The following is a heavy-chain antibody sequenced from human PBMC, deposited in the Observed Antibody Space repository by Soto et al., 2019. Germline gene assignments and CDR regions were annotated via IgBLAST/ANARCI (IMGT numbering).Heavy chain of an antibody. CDR2: INPNSGGT. CDR1: GYTFTGYY. D-gene: IGHD3-22*01. J-gene: IGHJ6*02. Sequence: ASVKVSCKASGYTFTGYYMHWVRQAPGQGLEWMGWINPNSGGTNYAQKFQGWVTMTRDTSISTAYMELSRLRSDDTAVYYCAREKQYYYDSSGYYGGYYYGMDVWGQGTTVTVSS. CDR3: AREKQYYYDSSGYYGGYYYGMDV. V-gene: IGHV1-2*04.